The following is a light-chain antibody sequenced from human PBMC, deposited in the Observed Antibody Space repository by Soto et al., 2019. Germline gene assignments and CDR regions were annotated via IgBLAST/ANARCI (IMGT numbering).Light chain of an antibody. CDR1: TGAVTSDYY. V-gene: IGLV7-43*01. J-gene: IGLJ1*01. CDR2: SPS. Sequence: QGLGTQKPWLTVSPGATFTLTCASSTGAVTSDYYSNWFQQKPGQAPRALIYSPSNEHSWTPARFSGSLLGGKAALTLSGVQPEDEAEYYCLLYYGGALYVFGTGTKVTVL. CDR3: LLYYGGALYV.